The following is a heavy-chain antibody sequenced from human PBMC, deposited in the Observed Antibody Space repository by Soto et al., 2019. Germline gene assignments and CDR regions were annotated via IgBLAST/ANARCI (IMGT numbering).Heavy chain of an antibody. CDR3: ARPPGYISDWHYFDL. CDR1: GYTFTNYD. D-gene: IGHD2-21*02. J-gene: IGHJ4*02. Sequence: ASVKVSCKASGYTFTNYDMHWVRQAPGQGFEWLGRISPKSGGTNYAQKFQGRVTMTWDTSLKTAYMELSSLISEDTAVYYCARPPGYISDWHYFDLWGQGTLVTVSS. CDR2: ISPKSGGT. V-gene: IGHV1-2*02.